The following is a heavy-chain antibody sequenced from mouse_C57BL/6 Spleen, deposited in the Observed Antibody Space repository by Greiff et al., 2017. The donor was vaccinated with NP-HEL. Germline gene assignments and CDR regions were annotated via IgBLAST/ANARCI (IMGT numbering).Heavy chain of an antibody. CDR2: IDPSDSYT. J-gene: IGHJ3*01. CDR1: GYTFTSYW. D-gene: IGHD4-1*01. Sequence: VQLQQPGAELVKPGASVKLSCKASGYTFTSYWMQWVKQRPGQGLEWIGEIDPSDSYTNYNQKFKGKATLTVDTSSSTAYMQLSSLTSEDSAVYYCARWGTGSAYWGQGTLVTVSA. CDR3: ARWGTGSAY. V-gene: IGHV1-50*01.